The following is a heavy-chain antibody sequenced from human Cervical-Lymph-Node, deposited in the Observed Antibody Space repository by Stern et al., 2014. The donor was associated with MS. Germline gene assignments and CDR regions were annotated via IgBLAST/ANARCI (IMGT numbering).Heavy chain of an antibody. V-gene: IGHV5-51*01. CDR1: GYTFTSYW. Sequence: EVHLVESGPEVKRPGESLKISCQASGYTFTSYWIGWVRQMPGKGPEWIAIIFPGGSDIRYSPSFQGQVTISADKPSSTAYLQWNNLKASDTAIYYCARQRYFDYWGQGTLVTVSS. J-gene: IGHJ4*02. CDR2: IFPGGSDI. CDR3: ARQRYFDY.